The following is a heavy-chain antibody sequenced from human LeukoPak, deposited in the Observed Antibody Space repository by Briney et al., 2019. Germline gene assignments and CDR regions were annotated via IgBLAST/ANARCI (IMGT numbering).Heavy chain of an antibody. CDR2: ISYVGNNN. V-gene: IGHV3-30-3*01. D-gene: IGHD2-2*01. Sequence: GSLRLSCAASGFTLSSYAMHWVRQAPAKGLEWVAVISYVGNNNYYADSVKVRFTISRDNSKNTLYLQMNSLRAEDTAVYYCVVWGYCSSTSGPYDRYYFDYWGQGTLVTVSS. CDR3: VVWGYCSSTSGPYDRYYFDY. J-gene: IGHJ4*02. CDR1: GFTLSSYA.